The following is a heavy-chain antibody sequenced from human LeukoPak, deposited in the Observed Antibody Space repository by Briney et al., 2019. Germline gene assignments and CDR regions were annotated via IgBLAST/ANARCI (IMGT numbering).Heavy chain of an antibody. CDR2: IIPIFGTA. CDR1: GGTFSSYA. J-gene: IGHJ4*02. Sequence: ASVKVSCKASGGTFSSYAISWVRQAPGQGLEWMGGIIPIFGTANYAQKFQGRVTITTDESTSTAYMELSSLRSEDTAVYYCARSATDLPQTGVGLFYFDYWGQGTLVTVSS. CDR3: ARSATDLPQTGVGLFYFDY. V-gene: IGHV1-69*05. D-gene: IGHD2-15*01.